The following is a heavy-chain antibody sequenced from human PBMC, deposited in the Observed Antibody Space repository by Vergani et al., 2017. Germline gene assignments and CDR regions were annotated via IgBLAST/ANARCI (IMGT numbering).Heavy chain of an antibody. Sequence: QVQLQESGPGLVKPSQTLSLTCTVSGASINNDFYYWHWIRQPAGKGLEWIGRIYVSGITDYNSSLQSLVSMSVDTSKNQFSLTLTSVTAADTAVYYCARDNKQLRPRAFDLWVQGTMVTVSS. CDR3: ARDNKQLRPRAFDL. D-gene: IGHD4-23*01. V-gene: IGHV4-61*02. J-gene: IGHJ3*01. CDR2: IYVSGIT. CDR1: GASINNDFYY.